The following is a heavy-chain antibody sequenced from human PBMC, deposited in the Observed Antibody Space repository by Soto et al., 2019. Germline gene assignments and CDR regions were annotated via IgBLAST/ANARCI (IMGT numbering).Heavy chain of an antibody. CDR2: MNPNSGNT. J-gene: IGHJ5*02. V-gene: IGHV1-8*01. CDR1: XXXXXSXX. CDR3: ARVSSYGSFDP. Sequence: ASVKVSCKXSXXXXXSXXXXWVRQATGQGLEWMGWMNPNSGNTGYAXXXXXXXXXXXXTSIXXAYMELSSLRSEDTAVYYCARVSSYGSFDPWGQGTLVTVA. D-gene: IGHD3-16*01.